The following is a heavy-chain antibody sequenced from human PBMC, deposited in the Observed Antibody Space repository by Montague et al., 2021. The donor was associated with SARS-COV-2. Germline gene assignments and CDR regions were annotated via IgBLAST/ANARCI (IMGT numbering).Heavy chain of an antibody. CDR1: GFTFSSYA. CDR3: ARAYSGSYYGAFDI. Sequence: SLRLSCAASGFTFSSYAMHWVRQAPGKGLEWVAVISYDGSNKYYADSVKGRFTISRDNSKNTLYLQMNSLRAEDTAVYYCARAYSGSYYGAFDIWGQGTMVTVSS. D-gene: IGHD1-26*01. V-gene: IGHV3-30-3*01. CDR2: ISYDGSNK. J-gene: IGHJ3*02.